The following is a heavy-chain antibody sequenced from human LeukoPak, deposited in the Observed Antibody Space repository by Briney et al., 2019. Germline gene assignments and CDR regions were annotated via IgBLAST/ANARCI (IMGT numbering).Heavy chain of an antibody. CDR3: ARDGASKSRIVVVADHFDY. J-gene: IGHJ4*02. D-gene: IGHD3-22*01. V-gene: IGHV3-48*03. CDR2: ISSSGSTI. CDR1: GFTFSSYE. Sequence: GGSLRLSCAASGFTFSSYEMNWVRQAPGKGLEWVSYISSSGSTIYYADSVKGRFTISRDNAKNSLYPQMNSLRAEDTAVYYCARDGASKSRIVVVADHFDYWGQGTLVTVSS.